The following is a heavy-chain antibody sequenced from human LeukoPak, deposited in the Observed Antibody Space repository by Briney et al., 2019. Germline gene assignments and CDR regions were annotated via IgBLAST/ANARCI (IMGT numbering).Heavy chain of an antibody. D-gene: IGHD1-1*01. V-gene: IGHV4-59*01. J-gene: IGHJ4*02. CDR1: GGSISPYY. CDR2: IHYSGTTT. Sequence: SETLSLTCTVSGGSISPYYWRWIRQTPGKGLEWIGYIHYSGTTTNYNPSLKSRVTISEDTSNNLFSQKLTSVTADDPAVYCCARVGDWNDLVCGGEATLVTVSA. CDR3: ARVGDWNDLVC.